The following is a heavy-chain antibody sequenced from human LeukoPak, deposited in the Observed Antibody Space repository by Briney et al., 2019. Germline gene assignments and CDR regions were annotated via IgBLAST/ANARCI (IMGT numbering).Heavy chain of an antibody. V-gene: IGHV3-30*12. Sequence: GRSLRLSCATSGFTFSGYGMHWVRQAPGKGLEWVAVISYDGSNKYYADSVKGRFTISRDNSKNTLYLQMNSLRAEDTAVYYCARAVVTAPGIWGQGTMVTVSS. CDR1: GFTFSGYG. D-gene: IGHD2-21*02. CDR3: ARAVVTAPGI. CDR2: ISYDGSNK. J-gene: IGHJ3*02.